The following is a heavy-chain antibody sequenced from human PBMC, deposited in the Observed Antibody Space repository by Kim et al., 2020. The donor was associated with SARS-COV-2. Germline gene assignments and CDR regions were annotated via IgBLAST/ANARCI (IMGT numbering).Heavy chain of an antibody. CDR2: IDTSTGTP. V-gene: IGHV7-4-1*02. Sequence: ASVKVSCRGSGYSFTNHAINWVRQAPGQGLEWMGWIDTSTGTPTYAQGFTGRFVFSLDTSVTTAYLQITSLKTEDTALYFCASDHCTNTSCFDPWGHGTL. CDR3: ASDHCTNTSCFDP. D-gene: IGHD2-8*01. CDR1: GYSFTNHA. J-gene: IGHJ5*02.